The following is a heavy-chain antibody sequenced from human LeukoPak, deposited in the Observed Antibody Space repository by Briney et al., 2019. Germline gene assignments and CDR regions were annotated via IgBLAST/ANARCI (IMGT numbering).Heavy chain of an antibody. CDR1: GGSISSYS. J-gene: IGHJ3*02. CDR2: IYTSGTT. CDR3: AGEAGGGYARAFDI. V-gene: IGHV4-4*07. D-gene: IGHD5-12*01. Sequence: SETLSLTCIVSGGSISSYSWTWIRQPAGEGLEWIGRIYTSGTTNYNPSLKSRVTMSVDTSKNQFSLKLSSVTAGDTAVYYCAGEAGGGYARAFDIWGQGTMVTVSS.